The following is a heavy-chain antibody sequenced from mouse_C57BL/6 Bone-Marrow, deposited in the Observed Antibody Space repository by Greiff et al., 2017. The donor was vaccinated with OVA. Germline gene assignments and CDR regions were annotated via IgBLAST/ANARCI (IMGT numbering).Heavy chain of an antibody. CDR2: ISDGGSYT. D-gene: IGHD2-3*01. V-gene: IGHV5-4*01. Sequence: DVKLVESGGGLVKPGGSLKLSCAASGFTFSSYAMSWVRQTPEKRLEWVATISDGGSYTYYPDNVKGRFTISRDNAKNNLYLQMSHLKSEDTAMYYCARDRIYDGYYDDVWGTGTTVTVSS. CDR3: ARDRIYDGYYDDV. CDR1: GFTFSSYA. J-gene: IGHJ1*03.